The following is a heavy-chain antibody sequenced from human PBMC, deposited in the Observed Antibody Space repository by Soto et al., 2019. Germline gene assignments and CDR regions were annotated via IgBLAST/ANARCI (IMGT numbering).Heavy chain of an antibody. CDR3: ARVEMSTMYFDF. CDR2: MYHSGIT. J-gene: IGHJ4*02. CDR1: GYSISIGYY. V-gene: IGHV4-38-2*01. Sequence: SETLSLTCAVSGYSISIGYYWGWIRQPPGKGLEWIASMYHSGITYYNPSLKSRVTISVDTSKNRFSLNLSSVTAADTAVYFCARVEMSTMYFDFWGQGTLVTVSS. D-gene: IGHD5-12*01.